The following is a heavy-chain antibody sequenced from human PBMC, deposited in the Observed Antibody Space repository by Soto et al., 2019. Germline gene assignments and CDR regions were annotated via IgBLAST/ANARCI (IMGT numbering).Heavy chain of an antibody. Sequence: QVQLQESGPGLVKPSQTLSLTCTVSGGSISSGDYYRSWIRQPPGKGLEWIGSIYYSGPTYYNPSLKRRVTRSVGTSKNQHSLLLGSVTAAHTAVYSCARVAACSGGSRYFSVDYWGQGALVTVSS. J-gene: IGHJ4*02. CDR1: GGSISSGDYY. CDR2: IYYSGPT. D-gene: IGHD2-15*01. V-gene: IGHV4-30-4*01. CDR3: ARVAACSGGSRYFSVDY.